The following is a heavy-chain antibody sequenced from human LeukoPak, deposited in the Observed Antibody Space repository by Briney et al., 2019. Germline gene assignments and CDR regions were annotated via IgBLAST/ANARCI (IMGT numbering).Heavy chain of an antibody. CDR3: ARLIVGAAGDV. V-gene: IGHV3-11*01. CDR1: GFTFSNYY. Sequence: GGSLRLSCAASGFTFSNYYMSWIRQAPGKGLEWVSYISNSGSTMSYADSMKGRFTISRDNAKKSLYLQMNSLRAEDTAVYYCARLIVGAAGDVWGQGTTVPVSS. J-gene: IGHJ3*01. D-gene: IGHD1-26*01. CDR2: ISNSGSTM.